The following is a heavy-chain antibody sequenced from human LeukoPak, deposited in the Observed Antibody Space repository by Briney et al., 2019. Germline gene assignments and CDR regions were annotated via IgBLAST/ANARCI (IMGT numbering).Heavy chain of an antibody. Sequence: VASVKVSCKASGYSFTGYFMQWVRQAPGQGLEWMGWINPNSGDTNYAQKLQGRVTMTTDTSTSTAYMELRSLRSDDTAVYYCARDDYGSDGGVDYWGQGTLVTVSS. CDR2: INPNSGDT. J-gene: IGHJ4*02. CDR1: GYSFTGYF. D-gene: IGHD4-17*01. V-gene: IGHV1-2*02. CDR3: ARDDYGSDGGVDY.